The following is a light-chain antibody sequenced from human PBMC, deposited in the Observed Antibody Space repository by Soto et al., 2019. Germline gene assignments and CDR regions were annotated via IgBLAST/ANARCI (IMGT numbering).Light chain of an antibody. CDR3: AACDGSLGVV. Sequence: QSVLTQAPSASGTPGQRVTISCSGSSSNIGGDYEDYYQQLPGTAPKLLIYRNNQRPPGVPERFSCSKSGTSASLAISGLRSEDAADYYCAACDGSLGVVFGGGTQLTVL. V-gene: IGLV1-47*01. J-gene: IGLJ2*01. CDR2: RNN. CDR1: SSNIGGDY.